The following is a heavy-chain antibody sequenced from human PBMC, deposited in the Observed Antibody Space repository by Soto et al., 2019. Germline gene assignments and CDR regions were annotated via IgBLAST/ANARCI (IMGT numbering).Heavy chain of an antibody. Sequence: GGSVRLSCAASGFSFSDYYMSWIRQAPGKGLEWVSYIGSSSSYTNYADSVKGRFTISRDNAKNSLYLQMNSLRAEDTAVYYCARDADILTAPDAFDIRGQGTMVTVSS. CDR3: ARDADILTAPDAFDI. J-gene: IGHJ3*02. D-gene: IGHD2-21*02. CDR2: IGSSSSYT. V-gene: IGHV3-11*05. CDR1: GFSFSDYY.